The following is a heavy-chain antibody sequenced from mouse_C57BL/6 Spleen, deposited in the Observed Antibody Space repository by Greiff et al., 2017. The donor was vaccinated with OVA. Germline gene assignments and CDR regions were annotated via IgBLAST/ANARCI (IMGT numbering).Heavy chain of an antibody. J-gene: IGHJ2*01. CDR2: IDPSDSYT. CDR1: GYTFTSYW. CDR3: AKEEETGTGYFDY. D-gene: IGHD4-1*01. Sequence: VQLQQPGAELVMPGASVKLSCKASGYTFTSYWMHWVKQRPGQGLEWIGEIDPSDSYTNYNQKIKGKSTLTVDKSSSTAYMQLSSLTSEDSAVYYCAKEEETGTGYFDYWGKGTTLTVSS. V-gene: IGHV1-69*01.